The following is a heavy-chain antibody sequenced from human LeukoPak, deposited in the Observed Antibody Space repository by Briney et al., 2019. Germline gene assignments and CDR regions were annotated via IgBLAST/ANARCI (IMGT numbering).Heavy chain of an antibody. V-gene: IGHV7-4-1*02. CDR3: ARGEEGLRGFIYGYEYYYMDV. Sequence: GASVKVSCKASGYTFTSYAVNWVRQAPGQGLEWMGWISTDTGNPTYGQGFTGRCVFSLDTSVSTAFLELSSLKPEDSAVYYCARGEEGLRGFIYGYEYYYMDVWGKGTTVTVSS. CDR1: GYTFTSYA. J-gene: IGHJ6*03. CDR2: ISTDTGNP. D-gene: IGHD5-18*01.